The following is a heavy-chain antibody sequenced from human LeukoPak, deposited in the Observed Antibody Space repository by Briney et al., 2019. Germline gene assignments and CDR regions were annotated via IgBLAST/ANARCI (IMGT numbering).Heavy chain of an antibody. CDR2: IKQDESEK. CDR1: GFTFSRYW. CDR3: VRGESTTGYSY. D-gene: IGHD3-9*01. V-gene: IGHV3-7*01. J-gene: IGHJ4*02. Sequence: GGSLRLSCAASGFTFSRYWMRWVRQAPGKGLEWVANIKQDESEKYYVDSVKGRFTISRDNAKNLLYLQMNSLRAEDTALYYCVRGESTTGYSYWGQGTLVTVSS.